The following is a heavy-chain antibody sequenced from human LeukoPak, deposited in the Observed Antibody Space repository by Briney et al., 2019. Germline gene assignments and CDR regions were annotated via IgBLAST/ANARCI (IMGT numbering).Heavy chain of an antibody. D-gene: IGHD2-15*01. Sequence: PSETLSLTCSVSGGSISSYYWSWIRQPPGKGLEWIGYIYYSGSTNYNPSFKSRVTISVDTSKNQFSLKLSSVTAADTAVYYCARDQVRIYYYGMDVWGQGTTVTVSS. V-gene: IGHV4-59*01. J-gene: IGHJ6*02. CDR1: GGSISSYY. CDR3: ARDQVRIYYYGMDV. CDR2: IYYSGST.